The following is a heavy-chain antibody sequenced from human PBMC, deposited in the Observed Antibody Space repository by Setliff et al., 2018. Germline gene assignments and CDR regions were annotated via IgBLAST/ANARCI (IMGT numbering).Heavy chain of an antibody. CDR1: GYTFTSYY. J-gene: IGHJ5*02. CDR3: ARDATYSITWYYWFDP. CDR2: INVGNGNT. Sequence: ASVKVSCKASGYTFTSYYMHWVRQAPGQRLEWMGWINVGNGNTKYSQKFQGRVTITRDTSASTVYMELNSLTSEDTAIYYCARDATYSITWYYWFDPWGQGTLVTVSS. D-gene: IGHD6-13*01. V-gene: IGHV1-3*01.